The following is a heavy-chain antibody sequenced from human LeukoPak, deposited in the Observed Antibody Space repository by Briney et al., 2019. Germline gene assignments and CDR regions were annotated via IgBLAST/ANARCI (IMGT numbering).Heavy chain of an antibody. CDR2: VTDSGGNT. D-gene: IGHD2-15*01. CDR1: GFTFSSYT. J-gene: IGHJ4*02. V-gene: IGHV3-23*01. Sequence: GGSLRLSCAASGFTFSSYTMNWVRQAPGTGLEWVSTVTDSGGNTDYADSVKGRFTISRDNSKNTLYLLMNSLRADDTAVYYCAKNARYLNTCYSPHFDHWGRGTLVTFSA. CDR3: AKNARYLNTCYSPHFDH.